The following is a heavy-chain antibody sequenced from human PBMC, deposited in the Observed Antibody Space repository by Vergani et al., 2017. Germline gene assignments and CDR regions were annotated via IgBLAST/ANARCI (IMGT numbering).Heavy chain of an antibody. J-gene: IGHJ4*02. CDR1: GFTFSSYS. V-gene: IGHV3-21*01. Sequence: EVQLVESGGGLVKPGGSLRLSCAASGFTFSSYSMNWVRQAPGKGLEWVSSISSSSSYIYYADSVKGRITISRDNAKNSLYLQMNSLRAEDTAVYYCARDLLDSSGYPPDYWGQGTLVTVSS. CDR2: ISSSSSYI. D-gene: IGHD3-22*01. CDR3: ARDLLDSSGYPPDY.